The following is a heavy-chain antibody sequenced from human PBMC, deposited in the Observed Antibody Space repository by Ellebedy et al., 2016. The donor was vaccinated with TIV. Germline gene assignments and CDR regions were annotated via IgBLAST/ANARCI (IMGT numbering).Heavy chain of an antibody. J-gene: IGHJ6*02. CDR2: ISGSGGSA. D-gene: IGHD3-16*01. V-gene: IGHV3-23*01. CDR3: AKGGGVGWFYYGLDV. Sequence: GESLKISCAASGITLNNYAVNWVRQAPGKGLVWVSAISGSGGSAAYTDSVKGRFNISRDNSKNTIYLQMNNLRAEDTAVYYCAKGGGVGWFYYGLDVWGQGTTVTVSS. CDR1: GITLNNYA.